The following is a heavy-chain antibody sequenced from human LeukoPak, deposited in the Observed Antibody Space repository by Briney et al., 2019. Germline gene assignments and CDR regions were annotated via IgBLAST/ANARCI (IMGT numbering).Heavy chain of an antibody. CDR1: GFPFNNFA. Sequence: PGGSLRLSCAASGFPFNNFAMTWVRQAPGKGLQWVSAISDSGGGTYYAESVKGRFTISRDNSKNMLYLQMNSLRAEDTAVYYCTKDWSASFRGQGTLVTVSS. CDR3: TKDWSASF. D-gene: IGHD1-26*01. V-gene: IGHV3-23*01. CDR2: ISDSGGGT. J-gene: IGHJ4*02.